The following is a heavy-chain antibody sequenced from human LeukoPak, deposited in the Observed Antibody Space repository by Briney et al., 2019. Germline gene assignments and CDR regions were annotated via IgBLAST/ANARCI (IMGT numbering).Heavy chain of an antibody. V-gene: IGHV3-23*01. D-gene: IGHD2-2*01. CDR3: AKDLGSTISPDY. Sequence: GGSLRLSCAASGFTLSSYAMSWVRQAPGNGLGWVSAISGSGGSTYYADSVKGRFTLSRDNSKNTLYLQLNSLRAEDTAVYYCAKDLGSTISPDYWGQGTLVTVSS. J-gene: IGHJ4*02. CDR2: ISGSGGST. CDR1: GFTLSSYA.